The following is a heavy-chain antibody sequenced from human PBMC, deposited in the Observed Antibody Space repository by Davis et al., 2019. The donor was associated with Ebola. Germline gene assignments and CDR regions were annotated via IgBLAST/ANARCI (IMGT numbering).Heavy chain of an antibody. D-gene: IGHD3-16*02. CDR3: ARSVITFGGVIGNY. V-gene: IGHV3-48*03. CDR2: ISSSGSLI. CDR1: GFTFSSYE. Sequence: PGGSLRLSCAASGFTFSSYEMNWVRQAPGKGLEWVSYISSSGSLIYYADSVKGRFTISRDNPKNSLYLQMNSLRVEDTALYYCARSVITFGGVIGNYWGQGTLVTVSS. J-gene: IGHJ4*02.